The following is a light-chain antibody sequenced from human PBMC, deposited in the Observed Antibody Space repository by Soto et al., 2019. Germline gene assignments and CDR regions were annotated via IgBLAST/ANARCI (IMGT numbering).Light chain of an antibody. Sequence: QAVVTQPPSVYGAPGQRVTISCTGSSSNIGAGYDVHWYQQLPGTAPKLLIYGNSNRPSGVPDRFSGSKSGTSASLAITGLQAEDEADYYCQSYDSSLSGSNVFGTGTKLTVL. CDR3: QSYDSSLSGSNV. CDR1: SSNIGAGYD. V-gene: IGLV1-40*01. J-gene: IGLJ1*01. CDR2: GNS.